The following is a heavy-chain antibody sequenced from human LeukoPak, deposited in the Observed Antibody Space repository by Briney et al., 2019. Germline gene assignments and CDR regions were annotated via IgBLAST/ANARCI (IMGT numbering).Heavy chain of an antibody. Sequence: GGSLRLSCAAPGFTFINYAMHWVRQAPGKGLEWVAVVSYDGSNKYYADSVKGRFTISRDNSKNTLYLQMNSLRPEDTAVYYCASDRRLNGDTSYSSAFDYWGQGTLVTVSS. CDR1: GFTFINYA. CDR3: ASDRRLNGDTSYSSAFDY. CDR2: VSYDGSNK. J-gene: IGHJ4*02. V-gene: IGHV3-30-3*01. D-gene: IGHD2-21*01.